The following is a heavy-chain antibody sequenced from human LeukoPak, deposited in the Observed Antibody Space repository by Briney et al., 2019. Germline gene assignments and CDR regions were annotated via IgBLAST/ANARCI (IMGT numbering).Heavy chain of an antibody. J-gene: IGHJ3*02. CDR3: ARDKQLELSAFDI. Sequence: SETLSLTCTVSGGSISSGGYYWSWIRQPPGEGLEWIGYIYHSGSTYYNPSLKSRVTISVDRSKNQFSLKLSSVTAADTAVYYCARDKQLELSAFDIWGQGTMVTVSS. D-gene: IGHD1-1*01. CDR1: GGSISSGGYY. V-gene: IGHV4-30-2*01. CDR2: IYHSGST.